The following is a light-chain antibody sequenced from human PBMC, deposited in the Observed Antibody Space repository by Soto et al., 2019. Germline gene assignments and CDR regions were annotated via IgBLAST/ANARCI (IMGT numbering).Light chain of an antibody. Sequence: ETVMTQSPATLSVSPGERVTLSCRASEGVGSSLAWYQQKPGQAPRVLIYGASTTAPGIPARFSGSGSGTEFTLTISSLQSEDSAVYHCQQYNDWPRTFGQGTQVDI. CDR2: GAS. CDR1: EGVGSS. CDR3: QQYNDWPRT. V-gene: IGKV3-15*01. J-gene: IGKJ1*01.